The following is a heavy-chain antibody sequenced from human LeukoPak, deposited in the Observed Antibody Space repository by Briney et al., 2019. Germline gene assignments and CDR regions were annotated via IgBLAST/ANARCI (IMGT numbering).Heavy chain of an antibody. D-gene: IGHD3-10*01. CDR3: ARGSIVRGVPTHYYYYYYMDV. CDR2: MNPNSGNT. J-gene: IGHJ6*03. Sequence: ASVKVSCKASGYTFTSYDINWVRQATGQGLEWMGWMNPNSGNTGYAQKFQGRVTITADKSTSTAYMELSSLRSEDTAVYYCARGSIVRGVPTHYYYYYYMDVWGKGTTVTVSS. CDR1: GYTFTSYD. V-gene: IGHV1-8*01.